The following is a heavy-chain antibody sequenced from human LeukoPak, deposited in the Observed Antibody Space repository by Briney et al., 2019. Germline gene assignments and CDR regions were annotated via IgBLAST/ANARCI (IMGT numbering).Heavy chain of an antibody. D-gene: IGHD3-16*01. CDR2: ISGSNGNT. CDR1: GFTFSTYT. CDR3: AKDLYTNTWGWFDP. J-gene: IGHJ5*02. V-gene: IGHV3-23*01. Sequence: PGGSLRLSCAASGFTFSTYTMSWVRQAPGKGLEWVSAISGSNGNTYYADSVKGRFTISRDDSKNTLFLQMHSLRADDTAVYHCAKDLYTNTWGWFDPWGQETQVTVSS.